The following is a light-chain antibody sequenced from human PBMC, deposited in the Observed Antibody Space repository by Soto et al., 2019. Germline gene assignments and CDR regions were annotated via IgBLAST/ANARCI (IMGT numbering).Light chain of an antibody. J-gene: IGKJ5*01. CDR1: QGIRNL. Sequence: DIQMTESPSSLSACVGDRGTITCRASQGIRNLLVGYQQKPETAPKXXIYGTSNLERGVPSRFSGSGSGTDDTLPISSLQPEDFATYYCQQYDSYPITFGQGTRLEIK. V-gene: IGKV1D-16*01. CDR3: QQYDSYPIT. CDR2: GTS.